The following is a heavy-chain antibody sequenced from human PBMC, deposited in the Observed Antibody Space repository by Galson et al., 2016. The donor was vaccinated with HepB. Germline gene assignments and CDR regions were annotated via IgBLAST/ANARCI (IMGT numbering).Heavy chain of an antibody. D-gene: IGHD3-10*01. CDR2: ISYDGSYE. CDR3: ARAVHGSGSYWDK. CDR1: GFTSSSYA. J-gene: IGHJ4*02. V-gene: IGHV3-30*04. Sequence: SLRLSCAASGFTSSSYAMHWVRQAPGKGLEWVAVISYDGSYESYAGAVKGRFTISRDNFKNTLYLHLNSLRAEETAVYYCARAVHGSGSYWDKWGQGTLVPVSS.